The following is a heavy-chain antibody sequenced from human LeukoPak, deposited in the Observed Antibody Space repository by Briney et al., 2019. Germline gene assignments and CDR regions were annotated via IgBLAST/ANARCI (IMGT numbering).Heavy chain of an antibody. D-gene: IGHD5-24*01. V-gene: IGHV3-7*01. CDR3: TRDDAYNRFYI. CDR2: INDDGKTT. J-gene: IGHJ3*02. Sequence: GGSLRLSCVVSGFDFSGFSMSWVRQAPGKGLEWVANINDDGKTTNHVDSVKGRFTISRDNARNLLYLQMNSLRADDTAIYYCTRDDAYNRFYIWGQGTMVSVSS. CDR1: GFDFSGFS.